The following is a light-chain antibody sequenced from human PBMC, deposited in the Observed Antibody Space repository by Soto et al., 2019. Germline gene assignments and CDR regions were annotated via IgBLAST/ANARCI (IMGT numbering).Light chain of an antibody. CDR2: KAS. CDR3: QQYNSSPPET. Sequence: DIQMTQSPSTLSASVGDRVTITCRASQSIKNWLAWYQQKPGEAPKLLIYKASTLESGVPSRFSGSGSGTEFTLTISSLQPDDFATYYCQQYNSSPPETFGQGTKVEIK. CDR1: QSIKNW. J-gene: IGKJ1*01. V-gene: IGKV1-5*03.